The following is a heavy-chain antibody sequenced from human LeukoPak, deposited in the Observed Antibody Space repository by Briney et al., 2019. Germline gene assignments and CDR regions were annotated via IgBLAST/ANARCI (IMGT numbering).Heavy chain of an antibody. CDR2: ISYDGSNK. D-gene: IGHD6-13*01. Sequence: GRSLRLSCAASGFTFSSYGVHWVRQAPGKGLEWVAVISYDGSNKYYADSVKGRFTISRDNSKNTLYLQMNSLRAEDTAVYYCAKEGIARCFDYWGQGTLVTVSS. V-gene: IGHV3-30*18. J-gene: IGHJ4*02. CDR1: GFTFSSYG. CDR3: AKEGIARCFDY.